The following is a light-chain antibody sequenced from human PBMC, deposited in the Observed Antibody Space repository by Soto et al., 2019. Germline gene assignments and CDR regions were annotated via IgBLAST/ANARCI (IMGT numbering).Light chain of an antibody. CDR1: SSNIGGNT. CDR3: AAWDDSLNGVV. Sequence: QLVLTQPPSASGTPGQRVAISCSGSSSNIGGNTVKWYQQLPGTAPKLLIYSNNQRPSGVPDRFSGSKSGTSASLAISGLQSEDEADYHCAAWDDSLNGVVFGGGTKLTVL. V-gene: IGLV1-44*01. CDR2: SNN. J-gene: IGLJ2*01.